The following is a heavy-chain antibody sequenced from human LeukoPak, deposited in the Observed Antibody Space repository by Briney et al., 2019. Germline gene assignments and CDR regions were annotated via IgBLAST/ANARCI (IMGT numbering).Heavy chain of an antibody. D-gene: IGHD6-19*01. CDR2: IYHSGST. CDR1: GGSISSSNW. V-gene: IGHV4-4*02. Sequence: SETLSLTCAVSGGSISSSNWWSWVRQPPGKGLEWIGEIYHSGSTNYNPSLKSRVTISVDKSKNQFSLKLSSVTAADTAVYYCARDSSSGWAYFDYWGQGTLVTVSS. J-gene: IGHJ4*02. CDR3: ARDSSSGWAYFDY.